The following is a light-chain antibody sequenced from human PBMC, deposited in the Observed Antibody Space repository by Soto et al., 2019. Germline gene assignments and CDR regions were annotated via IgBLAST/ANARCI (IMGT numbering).Light chain of an antibody. CDR2: AAS. CDR3: QQLNSYPLT. Sequence: DIQLTQSPSFLSASVGDRVTITCRASQGISSYLAWYQQKPGKAPKLLIYAASTLQSGVPSRFSGRGAGTEVTLTIIILQPEDFDTYYCQQLNSYPLTFGGGTKVEIK. CDR1: QGISSY. J-gene: IGKJ4*01. V-gene: IGKV1-9*01.